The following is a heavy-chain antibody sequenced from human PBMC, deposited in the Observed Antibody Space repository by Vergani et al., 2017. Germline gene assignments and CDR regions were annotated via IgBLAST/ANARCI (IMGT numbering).Heavy chain of an antibody. CDR2: IYYSGST. CDR1: GGSISSSSYY. Sequence: QVQLQESGPGLVKPSETLSLTCTVSGGSISSSSYYWGWIRQPPGKGLEWIGSIYYSGSTYYNPSLKSRVTISVDTSKNQFSLKLSSVTAADTAVYYCARLIWGRFDPWGQGTLVTVSS. D-gene: IGHD7-27*01. CDR3: ARLIWGRFDP. V-gene: IGHV4-39*01. J-gene: IGHJ5*02.